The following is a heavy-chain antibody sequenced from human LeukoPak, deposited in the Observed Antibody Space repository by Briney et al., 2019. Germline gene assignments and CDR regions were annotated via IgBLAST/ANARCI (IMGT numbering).Heavy chain of an antibody. CDR1: GGSISSSSYY. D-gene: IGHD2-2*01. V-gene: IGHV4-39*07. Sequence: SETLSLTCTVSGGSISSSSYYWGWIRQPPGKGLEWIGSIYYSGSTYYNPSLKSRVTISVDTSKNQFSLKLRSVTAADTAVYYCAREDAQEGTNAFDIWGQGTLVTVSS. CDR3: AREDAQEGTNAFDI. J-gene: IGHJ3*02. CDR2: IYYSGST.